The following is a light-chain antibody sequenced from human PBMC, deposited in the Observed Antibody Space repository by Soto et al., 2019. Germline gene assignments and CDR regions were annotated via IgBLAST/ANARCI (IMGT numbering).Light chain of an antibody. V-gene: IGKV1-12*01. CDR1: QDIRSW. CDR2: AAT. Sequence: DIQMTHSPSYVSASVGDRVSITCRASQDIRSWLAWYQQRPGEAPKLLIYAATILQSGVPSRFSGSGSGTTFTLTINNLQPEDFASYFCQQANSFPLTFGGGTKVDIK. CDR3: QQANSFPLT. J-gene: IGKJ4*01.